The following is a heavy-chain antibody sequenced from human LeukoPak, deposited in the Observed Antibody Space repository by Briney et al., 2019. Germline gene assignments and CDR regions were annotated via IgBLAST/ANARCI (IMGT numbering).Heavy chain of an antibody. CDR2: IYPGDSDT. J-gene: IGHJ4*02. CDR1: GYTFTSYG. CDR3: ARHSATGTTPPDY. Sequence: GASVKVSCKASGYTFTSYGISWVRQMPGKGLEWMGIIYPGDSDTRYSPSFQGQVTISADKSISTAYLQWSSLKASDTAMYYCARHSATGTTPPDYWGQGTLVAVSS. D-gene: IGHD1-1*01. V-gene: IGHV5-51*01.